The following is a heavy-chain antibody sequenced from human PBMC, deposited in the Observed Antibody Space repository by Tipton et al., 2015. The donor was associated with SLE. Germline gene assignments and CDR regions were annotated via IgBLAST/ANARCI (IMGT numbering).Heavy chain of an antibody. CDR3: ARSSTGYLGDVFDY. V-gene: IGHV1-69*05. CDR1: GYTFTSYG. D-gene: IGHD3-9*01. Sequence: QLVQSGAEVKKPGASVKVSCKASGYTFTSYGISWVRQAPGQGLEWMGGIIPIFGTANYAQKFQGRVTITTDESTSTAYMELSSLRSEDTAVYYCARSSTGYLGDVFDYWGQGTMVTVSS. J-gene: IGHJ3*01. CDR2: IIPIFGTA.